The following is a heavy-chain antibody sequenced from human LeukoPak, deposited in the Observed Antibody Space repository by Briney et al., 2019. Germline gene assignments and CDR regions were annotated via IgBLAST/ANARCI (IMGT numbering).Heavy chain of an antibody. J-gene: IGHJ3*02. D-gene: IGHD3-22*01. CDR1: GDSISSGDYY. Sequence: SQTLSLTCTVSGDSISSGDYYWSWIRQPTGKGLEWIGRISSSGSTNYNPSLKSRVTISVDTSKNQFSLKLSSVTAADTAVYFCARGPYSYDSSGAFDIWGQGTMVTVSS. CDR3: ARGPYSYDSSGAFDI. CDR2: ISSSGST. V-gene: IGHV4-61*02.